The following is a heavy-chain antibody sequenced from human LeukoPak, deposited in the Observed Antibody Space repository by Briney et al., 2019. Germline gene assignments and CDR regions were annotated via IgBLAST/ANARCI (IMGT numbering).Heavy chain of an antibody. CDR1: GYSISSGYY. CDR2: IYHSGST. CDR3: ARIAAAGSFYYYYYYMDV. V-gene: IGHV4-38-2*01. Sequence: PSETLSLTCAVSGYSISSGYYWGWIRQPPGKGLEWIGSIYHSGSTYYNPSLKSRVTISVDTSKNQFSLKLSSVTAADTAVYYCARIAAAGSFYYYYYYMDVWGKGTTVTVSS. D-gene: IGHD6-13*01. J-gene: IGHJ6*03.